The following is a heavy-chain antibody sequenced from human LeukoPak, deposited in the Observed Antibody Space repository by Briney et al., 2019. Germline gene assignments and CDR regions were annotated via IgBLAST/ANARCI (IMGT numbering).Heavy chain of an antibody. Sequence: GGSLRLSCAVSGFTFSSYAMTWVRQAPGKGLEWVSAITGSGGTTYYVDSVKGRFTISRDNSKNTLYLQMGSLRAEDMAVYYCARQGPGYDSNLHFDYWGQGTLVTVSS. CDR2: ITGSGGTT. D-gene: IGHD3-22*01. J-gene: IGHJ4*02. CDR1: GFTFSSYA. CDR3: ARQGPGYDSNLHFDY. V-gene: IGHV3-23*01.